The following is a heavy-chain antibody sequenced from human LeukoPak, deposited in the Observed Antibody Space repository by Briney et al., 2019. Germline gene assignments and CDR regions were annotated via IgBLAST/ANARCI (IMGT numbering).Heavy chain of an antibody. CDR2: INPSGGST. J-gene: IGHJ5*02. CDR1: GYTFTSYY. CDR3: ARVGEDCSSTSCRASINWFDP. V-gene: IGHV1-46*01. Sequence: ASVKVSCKASGYTFTSYYMHWVRQAPGQGLEWMGIINPSGGSTSYAQKFQGRVTMTRDTSTSTVYMELSSLRSEDTAVYYCARVGEDCSSTSCRASINWFDPWGQGTLVTVSS. D-gene: IGHD2-2*01.